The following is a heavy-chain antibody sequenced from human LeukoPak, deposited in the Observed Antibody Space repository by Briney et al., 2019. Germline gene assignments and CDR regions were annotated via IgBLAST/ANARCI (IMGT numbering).Heavy chain of an antibody. CDR2: ISAYNGNT. J-gene: IGHJ4*02. V-gene: IGHV1-18*01. CDR3: ARGRITIFGVVRRGYFDY. D-gene: IGHD3-3*01. CDR1: GYTFTSYG. Sequence: ASVKVSCKASGYTFTSYGISWVRQAPGQGLEWMGWISAYNGNTNYAQKLQGRVTMTTDTSTSTAYMELRSLRSDDTAVYYCARGRITIFGVVRRGYFDYWGQATLVTVSS.